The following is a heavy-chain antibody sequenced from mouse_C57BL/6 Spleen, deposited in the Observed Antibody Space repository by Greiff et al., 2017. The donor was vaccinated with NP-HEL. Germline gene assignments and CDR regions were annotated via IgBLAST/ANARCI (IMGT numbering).Heavy chain of an antibody. Sequence: QVQLQQPGAELVKPGASVKLSCKASGYTFTSYWMQWVKQRPGQGLEWIGEIDPSDSYTNYNQKFKGKATLTVDKSSSTAYMQLSSLTSEDSAVYYCARRDYGTDYWGQGTTLTVSS. CDR2: IDPSDSYT. CDR1: GYTFTSYW. J-gene: IGHJ2*01. CDR3: ARRDYGTDY. D-gene: IGHD1-1*01. V-gene: IGHV1-50*01.